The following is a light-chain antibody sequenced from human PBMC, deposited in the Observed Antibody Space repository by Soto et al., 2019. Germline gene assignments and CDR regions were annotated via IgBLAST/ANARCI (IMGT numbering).Light chain of an antibody. J-gene: IGLJ2*01. CDR1: SSNIGGNT. CDR3: APWDDSLNGVV. CDR2: SNN. Sequence: QSVLTQPPSASGTPGQRVTISCSGSSSNIGGNTVNWYQQLPGTAPKLLIYSNNQRPSGVPDRFSGSKSGTSASLAISGLQSEDEADYYCAPWDDSLNGVVFGGGTQLTVL. V-gene: IGLV1-44*01.